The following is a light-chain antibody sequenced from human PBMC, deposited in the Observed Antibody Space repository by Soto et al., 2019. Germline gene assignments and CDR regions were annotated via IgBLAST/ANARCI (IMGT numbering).Light chain of an antibody. V-gene: IGKV3-11*01. Sequence: EIVLTQSPVTLSLSPGERATLSCRASQSVTTFLAWYQQNPGQAPRLLIYDASKRATGIPARFSGSGSGTDLTLTISSLEPEDFAVYYCQQRTNWPLTFRGGTKVEIK. J-gene: IGKJ4*01. CDR1: QSVTTF. CDR2: DAS. CDR3: QQRTNWPLT.